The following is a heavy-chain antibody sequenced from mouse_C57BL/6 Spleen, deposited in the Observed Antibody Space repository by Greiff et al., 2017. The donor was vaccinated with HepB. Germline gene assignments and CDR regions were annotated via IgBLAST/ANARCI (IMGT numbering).Heavy chain of an antibody. CDR1: GYSITSGYY. J-gene: IGHJ2*01. V-gene: IGHV3-6*01. CDR2: ISYDGSN. D-gene: IGHD2-4*01. Sequence: EVKLQESGPGLVKPSQSLSLTCSVTGYSITSGYYWNWIRQFPGNKLEWMGYISYDGSNNYNPSLKNRISITRDTSKNQFFLKLNSVTTEDTATYYCARDRGGYDYDFDYWGQGTTLTVSS. CDR3: ARDRGGYDYDFDY.